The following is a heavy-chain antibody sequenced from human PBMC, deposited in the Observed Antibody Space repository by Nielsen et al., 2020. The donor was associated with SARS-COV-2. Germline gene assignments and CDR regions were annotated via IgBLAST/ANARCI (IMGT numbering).Heavy chain of an antibody. D-gene: IGHD3-3*01. CDR3: ATSDFTIIPLF. Sequence: ASVQVSCTVSVYCLTEISMHWVRQAPGKGLDWMVRFDPEDGEIIYAQKFEGRVTMTEDTSTDTAYMELRSLRSEDTAVYYCATSDFTIIPLFWGQGTAVTVSS. CDR1: VYCLTEIS. CDR2: FDPEDGEI. V-gene: IGHV1-24*01. J-gene: IGHJ6*02.